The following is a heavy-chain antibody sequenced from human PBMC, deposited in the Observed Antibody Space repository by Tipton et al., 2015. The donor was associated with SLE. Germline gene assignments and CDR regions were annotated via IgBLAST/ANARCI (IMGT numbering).Heavy chain of an antibody. CDR3: ARGGRYRFDF. Sequence: TLSLTCTVSGGSISSYYWSWIRQSPGKGLEWIGDIYTSGSISTSGNTNYNPSLKSRVTMSVDTSKNQFSLKLSSVTAADTAVYYCARGGRYRFDFWGQGTLVSVSS. V-gene: IGHV4-4*09. J-gene: IGHJ4*02. CDR1: GGSISSYY. CDR2: IYTSGSISTSGNT. D-gene: IGHD3-16*02.